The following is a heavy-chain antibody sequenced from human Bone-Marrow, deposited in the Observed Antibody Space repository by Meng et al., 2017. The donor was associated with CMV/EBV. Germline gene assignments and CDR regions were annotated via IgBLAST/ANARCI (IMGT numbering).Heavy chain of an antibody. CDR2: INHSGST. V-gene: IGHV4-34*01. D-gene: IGHD4-17*01. CDR1: GGSFSGYY. Sequence: SETLSLTCAVYGGSFSGYYWSWIRQPPGKGLEWIGEINHSGSTNYNPSLKSRVTISVDKSKNQFSLKLSSVTAADTAVYYCARDGIDYGDYEGYFDYWGQGTLVTVSS. CDR3: ARDGIDYGDYEGYFDY. J-gene: IGHJ4*02.